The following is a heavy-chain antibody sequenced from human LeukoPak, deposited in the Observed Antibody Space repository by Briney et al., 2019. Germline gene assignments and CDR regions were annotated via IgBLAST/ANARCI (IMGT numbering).Heavy chain of an antibody. J-gene: IGHJ4*02. CDR1: GFTFTSFS. V-gene: IGHV3-48*01. Sequence: GGSLRLSYAASGFTFTSFSLNWVRQAPGKGLEWISYISAGSTTIYYADSLKGRFTISRDNAKKSLYLQMNSLRVEDTAVYYCARDGRWFGERYFDYWGQGTLVTVSS. D-gene: IGHD3-10*01. CDR3: ARDGRWFGERYFDY. CDR2: ISAGSTTI.